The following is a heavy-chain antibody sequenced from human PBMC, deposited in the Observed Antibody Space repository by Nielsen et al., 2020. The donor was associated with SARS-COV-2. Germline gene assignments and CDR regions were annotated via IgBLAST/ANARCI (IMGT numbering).Heavy chain of an antibody. CDR2: IKPDGSEK. V-gene: IGHV3-7*01. CDR3: ARDWSRAFDV. CDR1: GFVFDSSA. Sequence: GGSLRLSFAASGFVFDSSAMNWVRQAPGKGLDWVADIKPDGSEKFYVDSVKGRFTISRDNAKNSMSLQMNSLRVEDTSVYYCARDWSRAFDVWGQGTMVTVSS. J-gene: IGHJ3*01.